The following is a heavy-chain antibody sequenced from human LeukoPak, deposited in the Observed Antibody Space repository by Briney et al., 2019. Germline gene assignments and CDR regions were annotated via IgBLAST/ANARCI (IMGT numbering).Heavy chain of an antibody. D-gene: IGHD5-12*01. CDR2: MNPNSGNT. Sequence: GASVKVSCKASGYTFTGYYMHWVRQAPGQGLEWMGWMNPNSGNTGYAQKFQGRVTMTRNTSISTAYMELSSLRSEDTAVYYCALAGSGYDVNDAFDIWGQGTMVTVSS. CDR3: ALAGSGYDVNDAFDI. V-gene: IGHV1-8*02. CDR1: GYTFTGYY. J-gene: IGHJ3*02.